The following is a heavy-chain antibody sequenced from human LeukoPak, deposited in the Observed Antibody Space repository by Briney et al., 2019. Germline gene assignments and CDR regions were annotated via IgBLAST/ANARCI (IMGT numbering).Heavy chain of an antibody. Sequence: SETPSLTCTVSGVSVSSGSYYWSWIRQPPGKGLEWIGYIYYSGSTNYNPSLKSRVTISVDTSKNQFSLKLSSVTAADTAVYYCARFEYSYGPGLLDYWGQGTLVTVSS. J-gene: IGHJ4*02. D-gene: IGHD5-18*01. CDR1: GVSVSSGSYY. CDR2: IYYSGST. V-gene: IGHV4-61*01. CDR3: ARFEYSYGPGLLDY.